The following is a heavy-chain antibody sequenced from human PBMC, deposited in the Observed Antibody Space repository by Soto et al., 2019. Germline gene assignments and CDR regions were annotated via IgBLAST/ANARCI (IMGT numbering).Heavy chain of an antibody. CDR2: INPSGGST. V-gene: IGHV1-46*01. D-gene: IGHD2-15*01. CDR3: ARGGLIIVVGAGDAFDI. CDR1: GYTFTSYY. J-gene: IGHJ3*02. Sequence: ASVKVSCKASGYTFTSYYMHWVRQAPGQGLEWMGIINPSGGSTSYAQKFQGRVTMTRDTSTSTVYMELSSLRSEDTAVYYCARGGLIIVVGAGDAFDIWGQGTMVTVS.